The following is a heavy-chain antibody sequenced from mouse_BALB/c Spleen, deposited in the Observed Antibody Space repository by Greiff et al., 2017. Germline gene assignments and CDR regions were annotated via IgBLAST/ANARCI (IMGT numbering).Heavy chain of an antibody. CDR2: IWGDGST. CDR1: GFSLTGYG. D-gene: IGHD2-3*01. Sequence: VQVVESGPGLVAPSQSLSITCTVSGFSLTGYGVNWVRQPPGKGLEWLGMIWGDGSTDYNSALKSRLSISKDNSKSQVFLKMNSLKTDDTARYYCARVEDGYSAWFAYWGQGTLVTVSA. V-gene: IGHV2-6-7*01. CDR3: ARVEDGYSAWFAY. J-gene: IGHJ3*01.